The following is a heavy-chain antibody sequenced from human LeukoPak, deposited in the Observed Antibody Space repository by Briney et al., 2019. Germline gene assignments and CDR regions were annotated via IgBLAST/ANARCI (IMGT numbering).Heavy chain of an antibody. Sequence: PGGSLRLSCAASGFSFSDYYMSWIRQAPGKGLEWVSYMSNSGSTIYYADSVKGRFTISRDNSKNTLYLQMNSLRAEDTAVYYCAELARGYSYGTDYWGQGTLVTVSS. CDR3: AELARGYSYGTDY. CDR2: MSNSGSTI. CDR1: GFSFSDYY. J-gene: IGHJ4*02. D-gene: IGHD5-18*01. V-gene: IGHV3-11*01.